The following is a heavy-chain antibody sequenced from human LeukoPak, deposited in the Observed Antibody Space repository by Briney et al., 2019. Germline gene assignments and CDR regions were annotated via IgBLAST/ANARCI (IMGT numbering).Heavy chain of an antibody. CDR1: GFTFSSYW. V-gene: IGHV3-7*01. D-gene: IGHD6-6*01. CDR2: IKQDGSEK. J-gene: IGHJ6*03. CDR3: ARGIAARPKGYYYYMDV. Sequence: GGSLRLSCAASGFTFSSYWMSWVRQAPGKGLEWVANIKQDGSEKYYVDSVKGRFTISRDNAKNSLYLQMNSLRAEDTAVNYCARGIAARPKGYYYYMDVWGKGTTVTVSS.